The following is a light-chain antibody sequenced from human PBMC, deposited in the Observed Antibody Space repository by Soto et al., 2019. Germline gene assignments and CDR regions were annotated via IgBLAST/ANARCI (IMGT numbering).Light chain of an antibody. CDR1: SSDVGAYNL. Sequence: QSALTQPASVSGSPGQSITISCTGTSSDVGAYNLVSWYQHHPDKAPKLMISEVSNRPSGVSDRFSGSKSGNTASLTISGIQAEDESDNYCASLTTPNFVFGAGTKLTVL. CDR2: EVS. J-gene: IGLJ1*01. CDR3: ASLTTPNFV. V-gene: IGLV2-14*01.